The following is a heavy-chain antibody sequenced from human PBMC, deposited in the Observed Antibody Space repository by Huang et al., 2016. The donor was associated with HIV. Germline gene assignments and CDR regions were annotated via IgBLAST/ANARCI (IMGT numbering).Heavy chain of an antibody. CDR3: ATDLGGYSFDY. V-gene: IGHV3-30*02. CDR1: GFSFSHYG. D-gene: IGHD2-21*02. Sequence: QEQLVESGGGVVQPGGSLRLSCATSGFSFSHYGMHWVRQAPGKGVEWVAFLRFEGGNKHYADSAKGRFTISRDNSKKMLFLEMNSLRGDDTAFYYCATDLGGYSFDYWGQGALVSVSS. CDR2: LRFEGGNK. J-gene: IGHJ4*02.